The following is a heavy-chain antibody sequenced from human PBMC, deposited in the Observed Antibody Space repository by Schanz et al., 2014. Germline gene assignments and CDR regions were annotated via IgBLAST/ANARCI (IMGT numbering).Heavy chain of an antibody. V-gene: IGHV4-59*08. CDR1: GVSIGGYY. CDR3: ARLGVGDKAYYYYGTDV. J-gene: IGHJ6*02. CDR2: IFFSGST. Sequence: QVQLQESGPGLVKPSETLSLTCTVSGVSIGGYYWSWIRQPPGKGLEWIGYIFFSGSTTYNPSFNSGGTIPEDMSRTKFALTLGSLPAADTAVYYCARLGVGDKAYYYYGTDVWGQGTTVLVSS. D-gene: IGHD1-26*01.